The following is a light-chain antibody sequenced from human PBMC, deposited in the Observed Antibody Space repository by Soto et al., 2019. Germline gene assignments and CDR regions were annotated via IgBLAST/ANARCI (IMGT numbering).Light chain of an antibody. V-gene: IGLV1-44*01. CDR2: TNN. J-gene: IGLJ1*01. Sequence: QSVLTQPPSASGTPGQRVTISCSGSSSNIGSYPVNWYQQLPGTAPKLLIYTNNQRPSGVPDRFSGSKSGTSASLAITGLQAEDEADYYCQSYDSSLSGYVFGTGTKVTVL. CDR3: QSYDSSLSGYV. CDR1: SSNIGSYP.